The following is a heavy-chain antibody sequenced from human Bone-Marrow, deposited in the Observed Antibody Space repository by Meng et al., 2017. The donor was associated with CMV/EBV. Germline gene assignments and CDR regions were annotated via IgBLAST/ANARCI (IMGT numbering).Heavy chain of an antibody. J-gene: IGHJ6*02. D-gene: IGHD6-19*01. CDR2: ISSSSAYI. CDR1: GFTFSTSS. CDR3: ARDGGSGWDHNYYGMDV. Sequence: GEYLKISCAASGFTFSTSSMNWVRQAPGKGLEWLSSISSSSAYIYYADSVKGRFTISRDNAKNSLYLQMNSLRAEDTAVYYCARDGGSGWDHNYYGMDVWGRGTTVTLYS. V-gene: IGHV3-21*01.